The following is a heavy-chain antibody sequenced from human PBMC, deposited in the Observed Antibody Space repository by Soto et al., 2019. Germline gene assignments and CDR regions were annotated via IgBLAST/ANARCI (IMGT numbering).Heavy chain of an antibody. J-gene: IGHJ6*02. CDR3: ARDFGNIVVVVAATPYYYYGMDV. Sequence: GASVKGSCKASGYTFTSYGISWARQAPGQGLEWMGGIIPIFGTANYAQKFQGRVTITADESTSTAYMELSSLRSEDTAVYYCARDFGNIVVVVAATPYYYYGMDVWGQGTTVTVSS. CDR2: IIPIFGTA. D-gene: IGHD2-15*01. V-gene: IGHV1-69*13. CDR1: GYTFTSYG.